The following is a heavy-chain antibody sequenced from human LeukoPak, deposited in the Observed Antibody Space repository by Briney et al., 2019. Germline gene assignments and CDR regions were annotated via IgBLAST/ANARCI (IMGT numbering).Heavy chain of an antibody. Sequence: GSLRLSCAASGFTFSIYWMQWVRQAPGKGVVWVSRIESDGSSTSYADSVKGRFTISRDDSKNTLYLQMNSLRAEDTAVYYCAKVKGSSWLTDYWGQGTLVTVSS. D-gene: IGHD6-13*01. CDR3: AKVKGSSWLTDY. V-gene: IGHV3-74*01. CDR1: GFTFSIYW. CDR2: IESDGSST. J-gene: IGHJ4*02.